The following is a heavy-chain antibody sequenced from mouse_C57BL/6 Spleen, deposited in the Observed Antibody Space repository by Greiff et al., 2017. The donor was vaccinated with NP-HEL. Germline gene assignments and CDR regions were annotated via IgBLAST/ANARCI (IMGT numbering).Heavy chain of an antibody. Sequence: EVKLMESGPGLVKPSQSLSLTCSVTGYSITSGYYWNWIRQFPGNKLEWMGYISYDGSNNYNPSLKNRISITRDTSKNQFFLKLNSVTTEDTASYYCARGDYFDYWGHGTTLTVST. J-gene: IGHJ2*01. CDR3: ARGDYFDY. CDR2: ISYDGSN. V-gene: IGHV3-6*01. CDR1: GYSITSGYY.